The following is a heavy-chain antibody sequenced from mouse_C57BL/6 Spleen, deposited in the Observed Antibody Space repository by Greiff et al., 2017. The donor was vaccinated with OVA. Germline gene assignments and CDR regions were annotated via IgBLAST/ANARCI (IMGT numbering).Heavy chain of an antibody. Sequence: QVQLQQSDAELVKPGASVKISCKVSGYTFTDHTIHWMKQRPEQGLEWIGYIYPRDGSTKYNEKFKGKATLTADKSSSTAYLQLNSLTSEDSAVYFCARDYGSSYPRYWYFDVWGTGTTVTVSS. CDR1: GYTFTDHT. D-gene: IGHD1-1*01. CDR2: IYPRDGST. J-gene: IGHJ1*03. V-gene: IGHV1-78*01. CDR3: ARDYGSSYPRYWYFDV.